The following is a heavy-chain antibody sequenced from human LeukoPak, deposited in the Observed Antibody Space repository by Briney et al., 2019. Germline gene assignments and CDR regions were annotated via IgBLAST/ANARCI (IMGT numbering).Heavy chain of an antibody. V-gene: IGHV3-30*03. CDR3: ASTLSGYAVPLDY. Sequence: GGSLRLSCAASGLSFSNYDMHWVRQAPGKGLEWVAVISYDGSNKYYADSVKGRFTISRDNSKNTLYLQMNSLRAEDTAVYYCASTLSGYAVPLDYWGQGTLVTVSS. CDR1: GLSFSNYD. CDR2: ISYDGSNK. J-gene: IGHJ4*02. D-gene: IGHD5-12*01.